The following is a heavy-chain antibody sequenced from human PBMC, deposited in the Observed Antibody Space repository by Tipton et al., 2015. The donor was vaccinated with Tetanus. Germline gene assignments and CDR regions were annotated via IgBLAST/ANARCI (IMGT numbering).Heavy chain of an antibody. V-gene: IGHV4-61*01. CDR1: GASVTGGSFY. CDR3: ARDLAFSGQDLGHFNS. J-gene: IGHJ4*02. CDR2: AYFTGST. Sequence: GLVKPSETLSLICSVSGASVTGGSFYWSWIRKPPGAGLEWIGYAYFTGSTKYSPSLKSRGTISLDTSKNQFSLTLSAVTAADTALYFCARDLAFSGQDLGHFNSWGQGTLVTVSS. D-gene: IGHD5-12*01.